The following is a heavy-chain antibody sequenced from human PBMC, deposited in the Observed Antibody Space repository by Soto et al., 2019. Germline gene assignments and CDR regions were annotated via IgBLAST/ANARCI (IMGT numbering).Heavy chain of an antibody. CDR1: GGTFASYP. D-gene: IGHD2-21*02. J-gene: IGHJ6*02. CDR3: ASPPSGNSFYYYYGMDV. V-gene: IGHV1-69*12. CDR2: FIAIFGPG. Sequence: QVQLVQSGAGLKKPGSSGKVSCKPSGGTFASYPISWLRQAPGQGLEWMGGFIAIFGPGDYTQKSQGRVTITADESTSTAYMELSSLRSEDTAVYYCASPPSGNSFYYYYGMDVWGQGTTVTVFS.